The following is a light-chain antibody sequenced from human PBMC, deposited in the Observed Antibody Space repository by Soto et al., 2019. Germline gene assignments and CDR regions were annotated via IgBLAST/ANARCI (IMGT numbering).Light chain of an antibody. J-gene: IGLJ1*01. CDR2: EVT. Sequence: QSVLTQPASVSGSPGQSITISCTGSSSDVGAYNFVSWYQHRPGKAPKLILYEVTTRPSGVSSRFSGSKSGNTASLTISGLQADDEASYYCSSYTSSNTPYVFGTGTKVTVL. V-gene: IGLV2-14*01. CDR3: SSYTSSNTPYV. CDR1: SSDVGAYNF.